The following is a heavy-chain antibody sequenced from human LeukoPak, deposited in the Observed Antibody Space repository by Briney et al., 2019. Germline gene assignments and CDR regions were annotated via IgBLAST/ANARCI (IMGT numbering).Heavy chain of an antibody. D-gene: IGHD3-10*01. CDR3: ARDWGSGSYPPNDAFDI. V-gene: IGHV3-53*01. CDR1: GFTFSSYS. J-gene: IGHJ3*02. Sequence: GGSLRLSCAASGFTFSSYSMNWVRQAPGKGLEWVSVIYSGGSTYYADSVKGRFTISRNNSKNTLYLQMNSLRAEDTAVYYCARDWGSGSYPPNDAFDIWGQGTMVTVSS. CDR2: IYSGGST.